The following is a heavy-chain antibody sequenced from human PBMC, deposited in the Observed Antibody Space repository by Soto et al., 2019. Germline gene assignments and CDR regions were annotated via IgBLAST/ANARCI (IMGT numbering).Heavy chain of an antibody. Sequence: GGSLRLSCAASGFTFSSYSMNWVRQAPGKGLEWVSSISSSSSYIYYADSVKGRFTISRDNAKNSLYLQMNSLRAEDPAVYYCARAGCSSSSCYFPFTFDPWGQGTLVTVSS. V-gene: IGHV3-21*01. CDR2: ISSSSSYI. D-gene: IGHD2-2*01. CDR3: ARAGCSSSSCYFPFTFDP. J-gene: IGHJ5*02. CDR1: GFTFSSYS.